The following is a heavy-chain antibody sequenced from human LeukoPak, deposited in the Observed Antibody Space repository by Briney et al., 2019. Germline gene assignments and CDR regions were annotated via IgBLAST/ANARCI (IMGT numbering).Heavy chain of an antibody. CDR2: VSGDTSSYI. Sequence: GGSLRLSCAASGFTFRAYSMNWVRQAPGKGLEWVSSVSGDTSSYIYYADSVKGRFTISRDNGYNSLYLQMNSLRAEDTAVYYCAKDQWLVPRGAFDIWGQGTMVTVSS. CDR1: GFTFRAYS. D-gene: IGHD6-19*01. J-gene: IGHJ3*02. CDR3: AKDQWLVPRGAFDI. V-gene: IGHV3-21*04.